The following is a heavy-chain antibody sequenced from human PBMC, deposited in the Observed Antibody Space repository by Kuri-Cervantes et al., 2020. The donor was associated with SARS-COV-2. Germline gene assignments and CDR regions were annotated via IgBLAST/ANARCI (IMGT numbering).Heavy chain of an antibody. CDR1: GFTFSDYY. D-gene: IGHD5-12*01. CDR3: ARDAGQWVAPQPSDFGS. CDR2: ISSSSTYT. Sequence: GGALRLSCAASGFTFSDYYMSWIRQSPGKGLEWVAYISSSSTYTHYAESMEGRFPVSIDNDRNSLYLQMSSLRGDDTAVYFCARDAGQWVAPQPSDFGSRGQGTLVTVSS. J-gene: IGHJ4*02. V-gene: IGHV3-11*06.